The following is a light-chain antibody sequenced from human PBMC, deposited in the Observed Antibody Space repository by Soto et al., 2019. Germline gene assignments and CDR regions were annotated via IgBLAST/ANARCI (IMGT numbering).Light chain of an antibody. CDR1: SSNIGAGYD. Sequence: QSVLTQPPSMSGAPVQRVTISCTGSSSNIGAGYDVHWYQHLPGTAPKLLIYGNTNRPSGVPDRFSGSKSGTSASLAITGLQAEDEADYYCQSHDSSLNSWVFGGGTKLTVL. CDR3: QSHDSSLNSWV. J-gene: IGLJ3*02. CDR2: GNT. V-gene: IGLV1-40*01.